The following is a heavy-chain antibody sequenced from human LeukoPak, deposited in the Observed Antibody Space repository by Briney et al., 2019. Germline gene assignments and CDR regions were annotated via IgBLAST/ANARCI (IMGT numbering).Heavy chain of an antibody. D-gene: IGHD6-13*01. Sequence: SETLSLTCTVSGVSISSYYWSWIRQPAGKGLEWIGRIYTSGSTNYNPSLKSRVTMSVDTSKNQFSLKLSSVTAADTAVYYCARHSSSLNYAEYFQHWGQGTLVTVSS. CDR2: IYTSGST. CDR3: ARHSSSLNYAEYFQH. CDR1: GVSISSYY. V-gene: IGHV4-4*07. J-gene: IGHJ1*01.